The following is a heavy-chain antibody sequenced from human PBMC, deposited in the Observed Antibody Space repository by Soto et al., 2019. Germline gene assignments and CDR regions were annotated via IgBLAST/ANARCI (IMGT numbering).Heavy chain of an antibody. Sequence: QVQLVQSGAEVKKPGASVKVSCKASGYTFTSYGISWVRQAPGQGLEWMGWISAYNVNTNYAQKLQCGVTSTTGAASSTAYMVLRSLRSDDTAVYYCAIVTSGYDFWSYDYYMDVCGKGTTVTVSS. V-gene: IGHV1-18*01. CDR2: ISAYNVNT. J-gene: IGHJ6*03. D-gene: IGHD5-12*01. CDR1: GYTFTSYG. CDR3: AIVTSGYDFWSYDYYMDV.